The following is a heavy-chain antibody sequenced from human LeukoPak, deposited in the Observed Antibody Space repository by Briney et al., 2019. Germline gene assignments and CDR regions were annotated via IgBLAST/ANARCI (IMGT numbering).Heavy chain of an antibody. CDR2: INPNSGGT. CDR3: ARDLGYCSGGSCYEFDY. CDR1: GYTFTGYY. V-gene: IGHV1-2*02. Sequence: ASVKVSCKASGYTFTGYYMHWVRQAPGQGLEWMGWINPNSGGTNYAQKFQGRVTMTRGTSISTAYMELSRLRSDDTAVYYCARDLGYCSGGSCYEFDYWGQGTLVTVSS. J-gene: IGHJ4*02. D-gene: IGHD2-15*01.